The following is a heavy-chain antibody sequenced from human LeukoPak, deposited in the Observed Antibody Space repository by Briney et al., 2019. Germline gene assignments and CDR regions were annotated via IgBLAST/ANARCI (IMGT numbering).Heavy chain of an antibody. Sequence: ESGPTLVNPTQTLTLTCTFSGFSLSTSGMCVSWIRQPPGKALEWLAVIDWDGDRYYSTSLETRLTISKDTSKNQVVLTLTNMDPVDTATYYCARIRASGGSCYSLVSGFDTWGPGTMVTVSS. CDR3: ARIRASGGSCYSLVSGFDT. CDR1: GFSLSTSGMC. CDR2: IDWDGDR. J-gene: IGHJ3*02. D-gene: IGHD2-15*01. V-gene: IGHV2-70*01.